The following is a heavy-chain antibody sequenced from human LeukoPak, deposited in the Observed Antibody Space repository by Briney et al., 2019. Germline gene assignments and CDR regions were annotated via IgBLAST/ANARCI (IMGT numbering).Heavy chain of an antibody. CDR3: ACPQRGPGGYYTDF. Sequence: ASVKVSCMASGYTFTGYYMHWVRQAPGQGLEWMGWINPNSGGTNYAQKFQGRITMTRDTSINTVYMELSSLTSDDTAIYYCACPQRGPGGYYTDFWGQGTLVTVSS. D-gene: IGHD3-10*01. CDR2: INPNSGGT. CDR1: GYTFTGYY. V-gene: IGHV1-2*02. J-gene: IGHJ4*02.